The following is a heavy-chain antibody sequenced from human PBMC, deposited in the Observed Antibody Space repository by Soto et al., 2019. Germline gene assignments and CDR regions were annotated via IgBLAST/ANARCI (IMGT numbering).Heavy chain of an antibody. CDR3: ARLNGYCISSNCHGYYSMDV. D-gene: IGHD2-2*03. CDR2: IYSSENT. CDR1: GDSVSTNSYS. J-gene: IGHJ6*02. Sequence: SGTLSLTCTVSGDSVSTNSYSWGWIRQSPGKGLEWIGTIYSSENTYYNPSLLSRVTISVDTSKNEFSLRLSSVTAADTAVYYCARLNGYCISSNCHGYYSMDVWGQGTTVTVSS. V-gene: IGHV4-39*01.